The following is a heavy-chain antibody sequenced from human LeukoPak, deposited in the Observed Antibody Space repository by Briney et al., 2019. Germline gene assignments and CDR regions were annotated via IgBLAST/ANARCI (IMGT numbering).Heavy chain of an antibody. J-gene: IGHJ4*02. CDR1: GFTVSSNY. CDR3: AKGPEEFDY. CDR2: ISGSGGST. Sequence: GGSLRLSCAASGFTVSSNYMSWVRQAPGKGLEWVSAISGSGGSTYYADSVKGRFTISRDNSKNTLYLQMNSLRAEDTAVYYCAKGPEEFDYWGQGTLVTVSS. V-gene: IGHV3-23*01.